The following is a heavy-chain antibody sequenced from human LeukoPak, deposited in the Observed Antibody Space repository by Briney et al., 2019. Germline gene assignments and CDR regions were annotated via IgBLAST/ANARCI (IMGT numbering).Heavy chain of an antibody. CDR2: INSDGSST. CDR3: ARVAVAGELDY. Sequence: GGSLRLSCAASGFTFSSYWMHWVRQAPGKGLVCVSRINSDGSSTSYADSVKGRFTISRDNAKNTLYLQMSSLRAEDTAVYYCARVAVAGELDYWGQGTLVTVSS. D-gene: IGHD6-19*01. V-gene: IGHV3-74*01. J-gene: IGHJ4*02. CDR1: GFTFSSYW.